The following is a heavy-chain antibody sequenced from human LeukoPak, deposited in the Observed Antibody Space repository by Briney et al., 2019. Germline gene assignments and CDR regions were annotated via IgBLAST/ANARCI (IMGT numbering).Heavy chain of an antibody. Sequence: PGRSLRLSCAASGFTFSSYAMHWVRQAPGKGLEWVAVISCDGSNKYYADSVKGRFTISRDNSKNTLYLQMNSLRAEDTAVYYCAREEGIVVVPAAMDYWGQGTLVTVSS. D-gene: IGHD2-2*01. CDR3: AREEGIVVVPAAMDY. J-gene: IGHJ4*02. CDR2: ISCDGSNK. CDR1: GFTFSSYA. V-gene: IGHV3-30*04.